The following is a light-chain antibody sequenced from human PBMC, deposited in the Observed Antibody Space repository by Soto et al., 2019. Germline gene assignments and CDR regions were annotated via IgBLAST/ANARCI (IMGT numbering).Light chain of an antibody. CDR2: DAS. CDR1: QSISRW. Sequence: DIEMTQSPASLSSAVGDRVTIACRASQSISRWLAWYQQKPGKAPKVLIWDASTLQRGVPSRFSGSGSGTEFTLTISSLQPDDFATYYCQQYNRYSTWTFGLGAKVEIK. J-gene: IGKJ1*01. V-gene: IGKV1-5*01. CDR3: QQYNRYSTWT.